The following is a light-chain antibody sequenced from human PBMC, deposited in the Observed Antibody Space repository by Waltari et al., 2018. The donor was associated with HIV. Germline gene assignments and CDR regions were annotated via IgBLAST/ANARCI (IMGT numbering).Light chain of an antibody. CDR2: ASS. J-gene: IGKJ1*01. V-gene: IGKV1-39*01. CDR3: QQSHSRPLT. CDR1: QNIGNN. Sequence: DIQMTQSPSSLSASVGDRVTITCRASQNIGNNLIWYQQKPGKAPQLLIYASSSLQNGFPSRFSGSGSATDFTLTISSLQPEDFATYHCQQSHSRPLTFGQGTKVE.